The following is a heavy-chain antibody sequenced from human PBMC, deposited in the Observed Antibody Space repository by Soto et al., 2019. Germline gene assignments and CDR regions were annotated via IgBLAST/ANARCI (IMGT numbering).Heavy chain of an antibody. Sequence: GGSLRLSCAAPGFTLSSYSMNWVRQAPGEGLEWVSSISSSSSYIYYADSVKGRFTISRDNAKNSLYLQVNSLRAEDTAVYYCARDRIVVVVATTNWFDPWGQGTLVTVSS. CDR3: ARDRIVVVVATTNWFDP. V-gene: IGHV3-21*01. D-gene: IGHD2-15*01. J-gene: IGHJ5*02. CDR1: GFTLSSYS. CDR2: ISSSSSYI.